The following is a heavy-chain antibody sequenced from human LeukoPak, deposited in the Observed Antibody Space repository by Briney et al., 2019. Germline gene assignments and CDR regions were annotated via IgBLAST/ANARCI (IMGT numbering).Heavy chain of an antibody. D-gene: IGHD3-22*01. J-gene: IGHJ4*02. CDR1: GYTFTGYY. CDR3: ARCDYYDSSVPFDY. Sequence: SVKVSCKASGYTFTGYYMHWVRQAPGQGLEWMGWIIPILGIANYAQKFQGRVTITADKSTSTAYMELSSLRSEDTAVYYCARCDYYDSSVPFDYWGQGTLVTVSS. CDR2: IIPILGIA. V-gene: IGHV1-69*10.